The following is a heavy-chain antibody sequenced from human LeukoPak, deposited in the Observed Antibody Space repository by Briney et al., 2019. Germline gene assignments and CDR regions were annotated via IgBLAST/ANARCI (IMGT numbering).Heavy chain of an antibody. CDR2: ISSSGSTI. J-gene: IGHJ4*02. D-gene: IGHD5-24*01. CDR3: ARGDGYNYGEFDY. CDR1: GFTFNSYW. V-gene: IGHV3-11*01. Sequence: GGSLRLSCAASGFTFNSYWMSWIRQAPGKGLEWVSYISSSGSTIYYADSVKGRFTISRDNAKNSLYLQMNSLRAEDTAVYYCARGDGYNYGEFDYWGQGTLVTVSS.